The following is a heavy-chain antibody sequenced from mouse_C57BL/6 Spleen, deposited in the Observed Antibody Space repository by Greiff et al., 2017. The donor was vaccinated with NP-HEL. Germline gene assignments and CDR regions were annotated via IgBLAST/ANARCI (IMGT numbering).Heavy chain of an antibody. J-gene: IGHJ4*01. CDR2: ISYDGSN. D-gene: IGHD2-1*01. V-gene: IGHV3-6*01. Sequence: VQLQQSGPGLVKPSQSLSLTCSVTGYSITSGYYWNWIRQFPGNKLEWMGYISYDGSNNYNPSLKNRISITRDTSKNQFFLKLNSVTTEDTATYYCALGNPYAMDYWGQGTSVTVSS. CDR3: ALGNPYAMDY. CDR1: GYSITSGYY.